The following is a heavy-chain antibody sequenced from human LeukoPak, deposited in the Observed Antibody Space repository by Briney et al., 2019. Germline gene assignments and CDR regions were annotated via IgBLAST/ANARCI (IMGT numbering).Heavy chain of an antibody. Sequence: KTSETLSLTCAASGASMSSSNWWSWVRQPPGKGLEWIGEIYHSGSTNYNPSLASRVTISGDKSKNQFSLKLSSVTAADTAVYYCVRDFLYGGDAYWYLHLWGRGTLVTVSS. CDR1: GASMSSSNW. CDR2: IYHSGST. V-gene: IGHV4-4*02. CDR3: VRDFLYGGDAYWYLHL. J-gene: IGHJ2*01. D-gene: IGHD2-21*02.